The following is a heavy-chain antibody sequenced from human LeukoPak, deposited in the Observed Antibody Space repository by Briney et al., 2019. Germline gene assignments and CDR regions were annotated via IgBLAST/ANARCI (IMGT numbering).Heavy chain of an antibody. Sequence: ASVTVSCKASGGTFSSYAISWVRQAPGKGLEWVGGFDPEDGETIYAQKFQGRVTMTEDTSTDTAYMELSSLRSEDTAVYYCATESKGPGYYYYGMDVWGQGTTVTVS. J-gene: IGHJ6*02. CDR1: GGTFSSYA. CDR3: ATESKGPGYYYYGMDV. V-gene: IGHV1-24*01. CDR2: FDPEDGET.